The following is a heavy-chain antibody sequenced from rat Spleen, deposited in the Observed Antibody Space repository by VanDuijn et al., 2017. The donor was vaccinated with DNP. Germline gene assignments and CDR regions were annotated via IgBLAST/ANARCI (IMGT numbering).Heavy chain of an antibody. Sequence: EVQLVESGGGPVQPGRSLKLSCVASGFIFSNYWMTWIRQAPTKGLEWVASITNGGGTTYYRDSVKGRFTISRDNGKNTQYLQMDSLRSEDTATYYCATDRATEGMGDYWGQGVMVTVSS. CDR1: GFIFSNYW. CDR3: ATDRATEGMGDY. CDR2: ITNGGGTT. D-gene: IGHD1-11*01. V-gene: IGHV5-31*01. J-gene: IGHJ2*01.